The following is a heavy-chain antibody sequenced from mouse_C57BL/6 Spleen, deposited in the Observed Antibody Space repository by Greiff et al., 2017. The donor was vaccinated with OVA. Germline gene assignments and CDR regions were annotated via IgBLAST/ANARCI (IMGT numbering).Heavy chain of an antibody. CDR1: GYTFTSYG. V-gene: IGHV1-81*01. CDR3: APSNWDWFAY. CDR2: IYPRSGNT. J-gene: IGHJ3*01. Sequence: QVQLQQSGAELARPGASVKLSCKASGYTFTSYGISWVKQRTGQGLEWIGEIYPRSGNTYYNEKFKGKATLTADKSSSTAYMELRSLTSEDAAVYFCAPSNWDWFAYWGQGTLVTVSA. D-gene: IGHD4-1*01.